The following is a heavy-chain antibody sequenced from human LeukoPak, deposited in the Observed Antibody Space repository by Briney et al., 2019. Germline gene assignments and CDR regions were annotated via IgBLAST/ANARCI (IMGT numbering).Heavy chain of an antibody. J-gene: IGHJ6*03. V-gene: IGHV1-8*01. CDR1: GYTFTSYD. Sequence: ASVKVSCKASGYTFTSYDINWVRQATGQGLEWMGWMNPNSGNTGYAQKFQGRVTMTRNTSISTAYMELSSLRSEDTAVHYCARGSHDSSGYLLYYYYMDVWGKGTTVTISS. CDR2: MNPNSGNT. D-gene: IGHD3-22*01. CDR3: ARGSHDSSGYLLYYYYMDV.